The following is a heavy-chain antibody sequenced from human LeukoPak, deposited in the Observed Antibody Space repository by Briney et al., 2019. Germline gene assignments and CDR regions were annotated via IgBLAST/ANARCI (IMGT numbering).Heavy chain of an antibody. CDR1: GYTFTSYG. CDR3: ARDDSPYYDSSGYYYGG. V-gene: IGHV1-8*03. CDR2: MNPNSGNT. J-gene: IGHJ4*02. D-gene: IGHD3-22*01. Sequence: GASVKVSCKASGYTFTSYGISWVRQAPGQGLEWMGWMNPNSGNTGYAQKFQGRVTITRNTSISTAYMELSSLRSEDTAVYYCARDDSPYYDSSGYYYGGWGQGTLVTVSS.